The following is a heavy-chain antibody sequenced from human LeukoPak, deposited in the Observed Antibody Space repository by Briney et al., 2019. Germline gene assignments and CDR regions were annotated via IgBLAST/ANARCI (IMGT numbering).Heavy chain of an antibody. J-gene: IGHJ5*02. CDR2: INHSGST. CDR3: ASRDNDYSWFDP. D-gene: IGHD2-21*02. V-gene: IGHV4-34*01. Sequence: SETLSLTCAVYGGSFSGYYWSWIRQPPGKGLEWIGEINHSGSTNYNPSLKSRVTISVDTSKNQFSLKLSSVTAADTAVYYCASRDNDYSWFDPWGQGTLVTVSS. CDR1: GGSFSGYY.